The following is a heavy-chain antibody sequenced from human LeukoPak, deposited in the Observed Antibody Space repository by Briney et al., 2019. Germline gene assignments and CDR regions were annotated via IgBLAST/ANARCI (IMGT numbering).Heavy chain of an antibody. V-gene: IGHV3-23*01. CDR1: GFTFSSYA. J-gene: IGHJ4*02. Sequence: GGSLRLSCAASGFTFSSYAMSWVRQAPGKGLEWVSAISGSGGSTYYAGSVKGRFTISRDNSKNTLYLQMNSLRAEDTAVYYCAKDIYSSGWYIESDYWGQGTLVTVSS. D-gene: IGHD6-19*01. CDR3: AKDIYSSGWYIESDY. CDR2: ISGSGGST.